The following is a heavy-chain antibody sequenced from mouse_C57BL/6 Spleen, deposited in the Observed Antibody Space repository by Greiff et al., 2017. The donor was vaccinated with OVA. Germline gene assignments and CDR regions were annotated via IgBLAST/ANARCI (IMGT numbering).Heavy chain of an antibody. V-gene: IGHV3-6*01. CDR3: ARDDPYGSSSYYAMDY. CDR2: ISYDGSN. Sequence: ESGPGLVKPSQSLSLTCSVTGYSITSGYYWNWIRQFPGNKLEWMGYISYDGSNNYNPSLKNRISITRDTSKNQFFLKLNSVTTEDTATYYCARDDPYGSSSYYAMDYWGQGTSVTVSS. J-gene: IGHJ4*01. D-gene: IGHD1-1*01. CDR1: GYSITSGYY.